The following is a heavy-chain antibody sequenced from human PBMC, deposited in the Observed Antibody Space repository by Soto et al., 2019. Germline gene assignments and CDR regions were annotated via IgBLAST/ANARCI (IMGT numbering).Heavy chain of an antibody. Sequence: PGGSLRLSCAASGFAFSTYWMHWVRQAPGKGLLWVARIKFDGSSTYSADSVKGSFTISRDDAKNTLYLQMNGLRVDDTAVYYCARGAKNIYAMDVWGQGTTVTVSS. V-gene: IGHV3-74*01. CDR2: IKFDGSST. J-gene: IGHJ6*02. CDR3: ARGAKNIYAMDV. CDR1: GFAFSTYW.